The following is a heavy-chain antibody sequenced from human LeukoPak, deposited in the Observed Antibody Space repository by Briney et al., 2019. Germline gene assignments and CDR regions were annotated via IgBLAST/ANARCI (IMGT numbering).Heavy chain of an antibody. CDR1: GGSFSGYY. Sequence: PSETLSLTCAVYGGSFSGYYWSWIRQPPGKGLEWIGEINHSGSTNYNPSLKSRVTISVDTSKNQFSLKLSSVTAADTAVYYCARILPLRLGELSFGSVSYFDYWGQGTLVTVSS. CDR3: ARILPLRLGELSFGSVSYFDY. J-gene: IGHJ4*02. D-gene: IGHD3-16*02. V-gene: IGHV4-34*01. CDR2: INHSGST.